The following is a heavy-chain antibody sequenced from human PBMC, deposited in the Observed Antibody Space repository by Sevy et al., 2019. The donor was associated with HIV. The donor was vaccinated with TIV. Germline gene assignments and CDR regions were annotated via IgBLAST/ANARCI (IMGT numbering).Heavy chain of an antibody. CDR1: GSTLTQLS. J-gene: IGHJ4*02. CDR2: FDPEDGET. V-gene: IGHV1-24*01. CDR3: ATTKDYYDSSGSPFDY. D-gene: IGHD3-22*01. Sequence: ASVKVSCKVSGSTLTQLSMHWVRQAPGKGLEWMGSFDPEDGETLYAQKFQGRVTMTEDTSTNTAYMELSSLRSEDTAVYYCATTKDYYDSSGSPFDYWGQGTLVTVSS.